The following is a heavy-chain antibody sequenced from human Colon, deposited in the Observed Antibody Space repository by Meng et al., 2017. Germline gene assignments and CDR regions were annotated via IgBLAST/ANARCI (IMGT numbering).Heavy chain of an antibody. CDR1: GGSISSCVFY. J-gene: IGHJ5*02. D-gene: IGHD4-17*01. CDR3: ARTNYGDYNWFDP. Sequence: QVKLQDAGPGLVKPSPLLSLTCTVSGGSISSCVFYWSWIRQHPGKGLEWIGYIYYSGSTYYTPSLRSRVAISIDTSKNQFSLKLTSVTAADTAVYFCARTNYGDYNWFDPWGQGTLVTVSS. CDR2: IYYSGST. V-gene: IGHV4-31*03.